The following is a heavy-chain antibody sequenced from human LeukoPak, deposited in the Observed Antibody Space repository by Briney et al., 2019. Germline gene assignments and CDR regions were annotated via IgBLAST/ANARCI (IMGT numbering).Heavy chain of an antibody. V-gene: IGHV4-59*01. J-gene: IGHJ5*02. CDR1: GGSISSYY. CDR2: IYFSGST. CDR3: ARDLWDYGDYGFDP. D-gene: IGHD4-17*01. Sequence: SETLSLTCTVSGGSISSYYWSWIRQPPGKGLEWIGYIYFSGSTNYNPSLKSRVTISVDTSKNQFSLKLSSVTAADTAVYYCARDLWDYGDYGFDPWGQGTLVTVSS.